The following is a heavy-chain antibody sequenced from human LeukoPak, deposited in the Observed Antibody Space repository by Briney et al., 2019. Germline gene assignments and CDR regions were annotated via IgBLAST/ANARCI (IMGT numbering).Heavy chain of an antibody. V-gene: IGHV4-38-2*02. D-gene: IGHD1-1*01. CDR3: AREAERRIVN. CDR1: GFSISSGYY. J-gene: IGHJ4*02. Sequence: SKTLSLTCVVSGFSISSGYYWGWIRQPPGKGLEWIANIQVSGTTFYNSSLNSRVAISIDTSKNQFSLKLSSVTAADTAVYCAREAERRIVNWGRGTLVTVSS. CDR2: IQVSGTT.